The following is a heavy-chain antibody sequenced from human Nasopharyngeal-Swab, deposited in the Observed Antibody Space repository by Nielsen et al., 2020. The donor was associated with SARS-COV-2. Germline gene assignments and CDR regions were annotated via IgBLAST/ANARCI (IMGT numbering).Heavy chain of an antibody. CDR3: ARGGEMATITRDAFDI. D-gene: IGHD5-24*01. Sequence: ASVQVSCKASGYTFNSYYMHWVRQPPGQGHEWMGIINPSGGSTSYAQKFQGRVTMTRDTSTSTVYMELSSLRSEDPAVYYCARGGEMATITRDAFDIWGQGTMVTVSS. CDR2: INPSGGST. V-gene: IGHV1-46*02. CDR1: GYTFNSYY. J-gene: IGHJ3*02.